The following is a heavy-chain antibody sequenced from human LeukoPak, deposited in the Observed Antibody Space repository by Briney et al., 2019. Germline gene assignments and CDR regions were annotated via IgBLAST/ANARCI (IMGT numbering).Heavy chain of an antibody. D-gene: IGHD6-19*01. CDR3: AANGWYCLDH. CDR1: GGSISSSSYY. Sequence: PSETLSLTCTVSGGSISSSSYYWGWIRQPPGKGLEWIGSIYYSGSTYYNPSLKNRVTISVDKSNNRFSLRLTSVTAADTAMYYCAANGWYCLDHWGQGALVTVSS. CDR2: IYYSGST. J-gene: IGHJ1*01. V-gene: IGHV4-39*07.